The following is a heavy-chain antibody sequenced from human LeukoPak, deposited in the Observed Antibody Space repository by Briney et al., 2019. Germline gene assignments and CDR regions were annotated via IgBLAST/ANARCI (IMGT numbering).Heavy chain of an antibody. D-gene: IGHD2-2*02. Sequence: SETLSLTCTVSGCSISSFYWSWIRQPPGKGLKWFGYIYYSGSTNYNPSLKSRVTISVDTSKNQFSLKLSSVTAADSAVYYCARVGSQLLYYFDYWGQGTLVTVSS. V-gene: IGHV4-59*01. J-gene: IGHJ4*02. CDR3: ARVGSQLLYYFDY. CDR2: IYYSGST. CDR1: GCSISSFY.